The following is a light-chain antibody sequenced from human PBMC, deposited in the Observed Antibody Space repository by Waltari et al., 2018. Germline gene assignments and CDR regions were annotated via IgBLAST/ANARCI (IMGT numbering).Light chain of an antibody. J-gene: IGKJ1*01. CDR3: QQYQSYWT. V-gene: IGKV1-5*03. CDR1: QSINNQ. Sequence: DIQMTQSPSTLSASLGDRVIITCRASQSINNQLAWYQQKPGKGPKLLMYKASSLESGVPSRFSGSGSGTEFTLTISSLQPDDFATYYCQQYQSYWTFGQGTKVEIK. CDR2: KAS.